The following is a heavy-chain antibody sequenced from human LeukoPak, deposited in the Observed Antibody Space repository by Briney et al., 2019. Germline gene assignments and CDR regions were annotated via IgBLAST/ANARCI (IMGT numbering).Heavy chain of an antibody. CDR3: ARDAAFIVATTFSDY. D-gene: IGHD5-12*01. Sequence: GASVKVSCKTSGGTFGSYAFSWVRQAPGQGLEWMGWISAYNGNTNYAQKLQGRVTMTTDASTSTVYMELRSLRSDDTAVYYCARDAAFIVATTFSDYWGQGTLVTVSS. CDR2: ISAYNGNT. V-gene: IGHV1-18*01. CDR1: GGTFGSYA. J-gene: IGHJ4*02.